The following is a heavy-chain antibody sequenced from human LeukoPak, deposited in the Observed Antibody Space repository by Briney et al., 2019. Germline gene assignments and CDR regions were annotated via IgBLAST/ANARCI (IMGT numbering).Heavy chain of an antibody. CDR1: GFTFSSYD. CDR3: AKVVRGGYVYYYYYMDV. Sequence: ESGGSLRLSCAASGFTFSSYDMTWVRQAPGKGLEWVSVISGSGGSTYYADSVKGRFTISRDDSKNTLYLQMNSLRAEDTAVYYCAKVVRGGYVYYYYYMDVWGKGTTVTVSS. CDR2: ISGSGGST. D-gene: IGHD5-12*01. J-gene: IGHJ6*03. V-gene: IGHV3-23*01.